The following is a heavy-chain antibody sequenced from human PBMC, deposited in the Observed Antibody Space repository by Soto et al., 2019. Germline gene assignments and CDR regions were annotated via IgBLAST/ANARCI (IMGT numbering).Heavy chain of an antibody. Sequence: ASETLSLTCTVSGGSISSGGYYWSWIRQHPGKGLEWIGYIYYSGSTYYNPSLKSRVTISVDTSKNQFSLKLSSVTAADTAVYYCTRLIAVAGLDAFDIWGQGTMVT. V-gene: IGHV4-31*03. J-gene: IGHJ3*02. CDR2: IYYSGST. CDR3: TRLIAVAGLDAFDI. D-gene: IGHD6-19*01. CDR1: GGSISSGGYY.